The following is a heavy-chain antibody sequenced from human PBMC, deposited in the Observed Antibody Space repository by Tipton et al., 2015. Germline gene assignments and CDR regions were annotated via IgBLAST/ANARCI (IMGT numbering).Heavy chain of an antibody. CDR3: ARDLEHGMDV. Sequence: LSLTCTVSGGSVSSHNYYWSWIRQPPGTGLEWIGYISYSGSTNYNPSLKSRVTISLDTSKNQFSLKLNSVTAADTAVYYCARDLEHGMDVWGHGTTVTVSS. D-gene: IGHD5-24*01. J-gene: IGHJ6*02. V-gene: IGHV4-61*01. CDR1: GGSVSSHNYY. CDR2: ISYSGST.